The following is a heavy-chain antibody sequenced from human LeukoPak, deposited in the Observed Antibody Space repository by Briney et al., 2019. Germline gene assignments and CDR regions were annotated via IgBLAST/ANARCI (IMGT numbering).Heavy chain of an antibody. CDR3: ARAWIQLWLEGSWLGY. J-gene: IGHJ4*02. CDR2: ISYDGSNK. CDR1: GFTFSSYA. D-gene: IGHD5-18*01. V-gene: IGHV3-30*04. Sequence: GGSLRLSCAASGFTFSSYAMHWVRQAPGKGLEWVAVISYDGSNKYYADSVKGRSTISRDNSKNTLYLQMNSLRADDTAVYYCARAWIQLWLEGSWLGYWGQGTLVTVSS.